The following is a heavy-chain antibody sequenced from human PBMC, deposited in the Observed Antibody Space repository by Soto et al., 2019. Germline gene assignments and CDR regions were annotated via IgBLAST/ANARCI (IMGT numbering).Heavy chain of an antibody. J-gene: IGHJ4*02. CDR3: AQGSQWLPAGYFDY. D-gene: IGHD6-19*01. V-gene: IGHV2-5*02. Sequence: SGPTLVNPTQTLTLTCTFSGFSLSTSGVGVGWIRQPPGKALEWLALIYWDDDKRYSPSLKSRLTITKDTSKNQVVLTMTNMDPVDTATYYCAQGSQWLPAGYFDYWGQGTLVTVSS. CDR1: GFSLSTSGVG. CDR2: IYWDDDK.